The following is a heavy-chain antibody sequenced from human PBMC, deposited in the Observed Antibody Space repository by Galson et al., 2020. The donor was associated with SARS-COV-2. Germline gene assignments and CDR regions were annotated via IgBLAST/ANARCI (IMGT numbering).Heavy chain of an antibody. D-gene: IGHD3-22*01. CDR2: LGADCLT. V-gene: IGHV3-13*04. CDR3: ARDDDSSGMGALDV. CDR1: VFTFSSHD. J-gene: IGHJ3*01. Sequence: VGSLRLSCSASVFTFSSHDMHWVRELTGNGLEWVSGLGADCLTYYPYSLKCRFTISRDNARNSLHLQMNSLTAGDTAVYYCARDDDSSGMGALDVWGRGTMVTVSS.